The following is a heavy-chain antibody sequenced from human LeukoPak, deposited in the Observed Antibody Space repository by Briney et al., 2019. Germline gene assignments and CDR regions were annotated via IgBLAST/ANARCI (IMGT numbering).Heavy chain of an antibody. D-gene: IGHD3-22*01. Sequence: GRSLRLSCAASGFTFSNYGMHWVRQAPGKGLEWVAIIWYDGSNKYYADSVKGRFTISRDNSKNTLYLQMNSLRAEDTAVYYCARDGENYDSSGYYYSSFDYWGQGTLVTVSS. CDR3: ARDGENYDSSGYYYSSFDY. V-gene: IGHV3-30*19. CDR2: IWYDGSNK. CDR1: GFTFSNYG. J-gene: IGHJ4*02.